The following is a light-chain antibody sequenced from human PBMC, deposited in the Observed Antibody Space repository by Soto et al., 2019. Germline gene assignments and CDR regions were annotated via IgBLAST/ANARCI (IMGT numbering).Light chain of an antibody. CDR1: QSVLYSSNNKNY. CDR3: QQYYSYPPT. Sequence: DIVMTQSPDSLAVSLGERATINCKSSQSVLYSSNNKNYLAWYQQKPGQPPKLLIYWASTREPGVPERFSGSGSGTDFTLTISSLQAEDVAVYYCQQYYSYPPTFGQGTKVEIK. J-gene: IGKJ1*01. V-gene: IGKV4-1*01. CDR2: WAS.